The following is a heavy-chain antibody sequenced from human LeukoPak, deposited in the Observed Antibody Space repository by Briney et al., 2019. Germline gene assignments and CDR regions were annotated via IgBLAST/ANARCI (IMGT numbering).Heavy chain of an antibody. Sequence: PGGSLRLSCAVSGFIFGSYAMGWVRRAPGKGLEWVSTISGPGDNTYYADSVKGRFTISRDNSKNTLYLQMNSLRAEDTAIYYCAKEDYYDSRGHIKLDAFDVWGQGTMVTVSS. D-gene: IGHD3-22*01. CDR3: AKEDYYDSRGHIKLDAFDV. J-gene: IGHJ3*01. CDR1: GFIFGSYA. CDR2: ISGPGDNT. V-gene: IGHV3-23*01.